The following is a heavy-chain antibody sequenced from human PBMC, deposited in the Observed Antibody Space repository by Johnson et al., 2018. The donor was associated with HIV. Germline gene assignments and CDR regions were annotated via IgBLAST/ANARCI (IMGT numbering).Heavy chain of an antibody. CDR3: ARARIPGRAFGI. J-gene: IGHJ3*02. CDR2: IGTAGDT. CDR1: GFTFSSYD. D-gene: IGHD1-14*01. V-gene: IGHV3-13*01. Sequence: EVQLLESGGGLVQPGGSLRLSCAASGFTFSSYDMHWVRQATGKGLEWVSAIGTAGDTYYPGSVKGRFTISRENAKNSLYLQMNSLRAGDTAVYYCARARIPGRAFGIWGQGTMVTVSS.